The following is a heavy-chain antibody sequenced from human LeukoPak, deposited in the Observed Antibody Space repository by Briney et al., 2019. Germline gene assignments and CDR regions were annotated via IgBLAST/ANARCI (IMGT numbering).Heavy chain of an antibody. CDR2: ITPSGGGT. J-gene: IGHJ4*02. V-gene: IGHV1-46*01. CDR3: AREPAGTGYFDY. D-gene: IGHD3-10*01. Sequence: ASVTVSYMASGYTFTNYYMHWVRQPPGQGLECITTITPSGGGTSCAQKFQGRGTMTRDTSTRIVYMELSGLTSEDTAVYYCAREPAGTGYFDYWDQGTLVTVSS. CDR1: GYTFTNYY.